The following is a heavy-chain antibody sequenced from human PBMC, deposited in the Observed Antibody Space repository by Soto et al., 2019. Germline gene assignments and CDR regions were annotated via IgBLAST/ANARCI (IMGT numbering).Heavy chain of an antibody. CDR3: ARHGRDYYDSSGSLAFDY. CDR2: IYYSGST. J-gene: IGHJ4*02. V-gene: IGHV4-39*01. CDR1: GGSISSSSYY. D-gene: IGHD3-22*01. Sequence: PSETLSLTCTVSGGSISSSSYYWGWIRQPPGKGLEWIGSIYYSGSTYYNPSLKSRVTISVDTSKNPFSLELSSVTAADTAVYYCARHGRDYYDSSGSLAFDYWGQGTLVTVSS.